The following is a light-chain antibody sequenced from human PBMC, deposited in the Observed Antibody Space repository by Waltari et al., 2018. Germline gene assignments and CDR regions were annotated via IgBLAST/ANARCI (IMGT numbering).Light chain of an antibody. Sequence: QSALTQPASVSGSPGQSITLSCPGTSSDVGSYNLVSWYQQHPGKAPKLMIYEGSKRPSGVSNRFSGSKSGNTASLTISGLQAEDEADYYCCSYAGSHVVFGGGTKLTVL. CDR1: SSDVGSYNL. J-gene: IGLJ2*01. CDR2: EGS. V-gene: IGLV2-23*01. CDR3: CSYAGSHVV.